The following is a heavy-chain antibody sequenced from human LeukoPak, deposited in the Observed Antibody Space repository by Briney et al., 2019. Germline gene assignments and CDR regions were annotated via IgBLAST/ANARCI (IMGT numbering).Heavy chain of an antibody. CDR1: GGSISSGGYS. V-gene: IGHV4-30-2*01. CDR3: ARLPRMVPAALRATDDY. Sequence: PSQTLSLTCAVSGGSISSGGYSWSWIRQPPGKGLEWIGYIYHSGSTNYNPSLKSRATISVDTSKNQFSLKLSSVTAADTAVYYCARLPRMVPAALRATDDYWGQGTLVTVSS. D-gene: IGHD2-2*01. J-gene: IGHJ4*02. CDR2: IYHSGST.